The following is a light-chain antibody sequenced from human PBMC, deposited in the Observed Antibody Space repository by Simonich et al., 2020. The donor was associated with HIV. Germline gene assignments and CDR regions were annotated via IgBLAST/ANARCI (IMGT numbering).Light chain of an antibody. CDR3: QQYNSYPYT. V-gene: IGKV1-16*02. Sequence: IQLTQSPSFLSASVGDRITITCRASKGISSYLAWFQQKPGKAPKSLIYAESSLQSGVPSKCSGSGSGTDFTLTISSLQPEDFATYYCQQYNSYPYTFGQGTKLEIK. CDR1: KGISSY. J-gene: IGKJ2*01. CDR2: AES.